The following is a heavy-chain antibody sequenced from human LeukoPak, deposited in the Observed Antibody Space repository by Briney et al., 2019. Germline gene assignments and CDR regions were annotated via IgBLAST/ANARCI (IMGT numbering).Heavy chain of an antibody. CDR2: ISPSGDST. V-gene: IGHV3-20*04. J-gene: IGHJ4*02. CDR1: GFTFDDYG. CDR3: ARRPLTGGVTEFFDF. D-gene: IGHD2-21*02. Sequence: GGSLRLSCVASGFTFDDYGLSWVRQAPGKGLEWVSGISPSGDSTTYRDSVKGQFTISRDNSRNRLYLQMNTLTVEDTAIYYSARRPLTGGVTEFFDFWGQGPLVTVSS.